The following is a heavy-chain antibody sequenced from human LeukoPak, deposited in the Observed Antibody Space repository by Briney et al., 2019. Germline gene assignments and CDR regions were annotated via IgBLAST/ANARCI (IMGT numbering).Heavy chain of an antibody. Sequence: GGSLRLSCAASGFTFDDYAMHWVRQAPGKGLEWVSLISGDGGSTYYADSVKGRFTISRDNSKNSLYLQMNSLRTEDTALYCCAKDIGQWSPRGMDVWGQGTTVTVSS. CDR3: AKDIGQWSPRGMDV. CDR1: GFTFDDYA. J-gene: IGHJ6*02. CDR2: ISGDGGST. D-gene: IGHD6-19*01. V-gene: IGHV3-43*02.